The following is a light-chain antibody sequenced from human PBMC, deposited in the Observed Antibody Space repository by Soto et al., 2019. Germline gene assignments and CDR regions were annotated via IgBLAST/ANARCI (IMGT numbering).Light chain of an antibody. J-gene: IGKJ1*01. CDR2: HAS. CDR1: QSISNW. V-gene: IGKV1-5*01. CDR3: QQYKIYSQA. Sequence: QMTKSISTLPECVGDRVSIDCGARQSISNWLAWYQQKPGTAPKLLIYHASTLESGVPSRFSGSGSGTEITLTISSLQPDDLTTYYCQQYKIYSQAFGQGTKVDIK.